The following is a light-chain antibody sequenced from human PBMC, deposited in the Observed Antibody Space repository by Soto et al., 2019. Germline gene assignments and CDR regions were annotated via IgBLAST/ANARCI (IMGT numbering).Light chain of an antibody. V-gene: IGKV1-12*01. CDR2: AAS. CDR3: QQAIHSPRA. Sequence: DIQMTQSPSSVSASVGDSVTITCRASQGIDNWLAWYQQKPGMAPKLLISAASNLQSGGPIRFSGSGSGTDFTLIINSLQHEDFAPYLCQQAIHSPRAFGGGTKVEI. J-gene: IGKJ4*01. CDR1: QGIDNW.